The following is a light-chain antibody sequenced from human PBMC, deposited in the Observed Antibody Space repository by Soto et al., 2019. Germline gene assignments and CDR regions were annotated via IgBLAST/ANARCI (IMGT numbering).Light chain of an antibody. V-gene: IGKV1-33*01. CDR2: DAS. Sequence: DIQMTQSPSSLSASVGDRVTITCQASQDISNYLNWYQHKPGKAPKLLIYDASNLETGVPSRFSGSGSGTDFTFTNSSLQPEDIATYYCQQYDNLPLSFGPGTKVDIK. CDR3: QQYDNLPLS. CDR1: QDISNY. J-gene: IGKJ3*01.